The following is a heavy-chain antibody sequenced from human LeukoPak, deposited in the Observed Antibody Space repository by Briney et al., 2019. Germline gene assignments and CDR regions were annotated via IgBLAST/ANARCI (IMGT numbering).Heavy chain of an antibody. CDR3: AKAAAAPGFDF. Sequence: PLGSLRLSCAASGFTSSSYALNWVRQAPGKGLEWVATVSGSGDRMYHADSVKGRFTISRDNSKNTIYLQMNSLRAEDTALYYCAKAAAAPGFDFWGQGTLVTVSS. V-gene: IGHV3-23*01. CDR2: VSGSGDRM. D-gene: IGHD6-13*01. CDR1: GFTSSSYA. J-gene: IGHJ4*02.